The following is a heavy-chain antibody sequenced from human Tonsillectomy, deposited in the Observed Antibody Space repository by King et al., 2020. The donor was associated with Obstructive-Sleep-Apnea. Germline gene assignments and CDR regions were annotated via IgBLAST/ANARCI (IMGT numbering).Heavy chain of an antibody. CDR1: GGSISTSFY. CDR2: IYYSGGT. V-gene: IGHV4-39*07. J-gene: IGHJ4*02. CDR3: ARGPSLGEENDY. D-gene: IGHD2-21*01. Sequence: QLQESGPRLVKPSETLSLTCTVSGGSISTSFYWTWIRQPPGKGLEWIGSIYYSGGTYYNPSLKSRVSISVDTSKNQFSLNLRSVTAADTAVYYCARGPSLGEENDYWGQGTLATVSS.